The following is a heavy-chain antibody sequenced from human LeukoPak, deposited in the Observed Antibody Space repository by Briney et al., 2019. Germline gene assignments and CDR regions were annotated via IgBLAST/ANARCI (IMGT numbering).Heavy chain of an antibody. V-gene: IGHV3-30*02. Sequence: TGGSLRLSCAASGFTSSSYGMHWVRQAPGKGLEWVAFIRYDGSNKYYADSVKGRFTISRDNSKNTLYLQMNSLRAEDTAVYYCAKGYGDYVADAFDIWGQGTMVTVSS. D-gene: IGHD4-17*01. CDR2: IRYDGSNK. CDR3: AKGYGDYVADAFDI. CDR1: GFTSSSYG. J-gene: IGHJ3*02.